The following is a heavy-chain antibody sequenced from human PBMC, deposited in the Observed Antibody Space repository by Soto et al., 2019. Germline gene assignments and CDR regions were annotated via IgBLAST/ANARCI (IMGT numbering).Heavy chain of an antibody. CDR3: ARGPGIWNSVYI. Sequence: QVQLIQSGAELKRPGSSVKVSCKASGDTFSSYSITWLRQAPGQRLEWMGGIIPIFAKPTYAQKFQGRVAITADDSTITVYMELTSLTSEDTAVYYCARGPGIWNSVYIGGQGTPLSVSS. CDR2: IIPIFAKP. J-gene: IGHJ3*02. D-gene: IGHD1-7*01. V-gene: IGHV1-69*01. CDR1: GDTFSSYS.